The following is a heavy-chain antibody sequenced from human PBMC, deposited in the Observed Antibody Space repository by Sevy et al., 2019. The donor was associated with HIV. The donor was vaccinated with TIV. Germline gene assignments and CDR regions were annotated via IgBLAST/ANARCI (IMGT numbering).Heavy chain of an antibody. J-gene: IGHJ3*02. Sequence: SETLSLTCTVSGGSISSAYYWGWIRQPPGKGLEWIGSIWNGGNTYYNPSLKSRVSISVDTSKKQFSLRLSFVTAADTAVYYCARTPLVRGIISIFDIWGQGTRATVSS. CDR2: IWNGGNT. CDR1: GGSISSAYY. CDR3: ARTPLVRGIISIFDI. D-gene: IGHD3-10*01. V-gene: IGHV4-38-2*02.